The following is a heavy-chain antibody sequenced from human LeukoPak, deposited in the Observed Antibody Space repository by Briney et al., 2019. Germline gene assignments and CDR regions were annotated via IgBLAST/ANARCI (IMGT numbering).Heavy chain of an antibody. CDR2: ISSSGSTT. Sequence: GGSLRLSCAASGFTFSDYYMSWIRQAPGKGLEWVSYISSSGSTTYYADSVKGRFTISRDNSKNTVYLQMNSLRAEDTAVYYCARDNYYYYMDVWGKGTTVTISS. V-gene: IGHV3-11*04. CDR3: ARDNYYYYMDV. J-gene: IGHJ6*03. CDR1: GFTFSDYY.